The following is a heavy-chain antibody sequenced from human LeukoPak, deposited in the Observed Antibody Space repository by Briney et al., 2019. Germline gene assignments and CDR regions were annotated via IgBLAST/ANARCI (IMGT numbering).Heavy chain of an antibody. Sequence: GGSLRLSCAASGFTFSSYGMHWVRQAPGKGLEWVAFIRYDGSNKYYADSVKGRFTISRDNSKNTLYLQMNSLRAEDTAVYYCAKDRVCSSTSCYEGYFQHWGQGTLVTVSS. D-gene: IGHD2-2*01. CDR3: AKDRVCSSTSCYEGYFQH. V-gene: IGHV3-30*02. CDR1: GFTFSSYG. J-gene: IGHJ1*01. CDR2: IRYDGSNK.